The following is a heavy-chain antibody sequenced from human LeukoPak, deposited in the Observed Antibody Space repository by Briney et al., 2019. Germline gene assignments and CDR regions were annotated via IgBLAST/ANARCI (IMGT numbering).Heavy chain of an antibody. V-gene: IGHV4-59*01. CDR3: ARSGLDRGVST. D-gene: IGHD3-10*01. Sequence: SETLSLTCTVSGDSMSSYYWTWIRQPPGKELEWIGSISYTGSTNYNPSLKSRVTMSIDTSKNQFSLKLNSVTAADTAVYYCARSGLDRGVSTWGQGTLVSASS. CDR1: GDSMSSYY. CDR2: ISYTGST. J-gene: IGHJ4*02.